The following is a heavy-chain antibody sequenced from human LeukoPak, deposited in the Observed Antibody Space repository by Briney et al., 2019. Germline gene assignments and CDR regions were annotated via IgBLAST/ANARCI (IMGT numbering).Heavy chain of an antibody. CDR3: ARERYWCSGGSCPVWFDP. J-gene: IGHJ5*02. CDR2: INPSGGST. CDR1: GYTFTSYY. Sequence: VASVKVSCKASGYTFTSYYMHWVRQAPGQGLEWMGIINPSGGSTSYAQKFQGRVTMTRDTSTSTVYMELSSLRSEDTAVYYCARERYWCSGGSCPVWFDPWGQGTLVTVSS. D-gene: IGHD2-15*01. V-gene: IGHV1-46*01.